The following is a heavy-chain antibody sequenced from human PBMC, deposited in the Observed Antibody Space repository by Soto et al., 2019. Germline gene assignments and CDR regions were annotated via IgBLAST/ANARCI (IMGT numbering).Heavy chain of an antibody. CDR1: GDSVSRSSAA. V-gene: IGHV6-1*01. D-gene: IGHD6-13*01. CDR2: TYYSSKWYN. Sequence: QTLSLTCAISGDSVSRSSAAWNWIRQCPWRGLDLLGRTYYSSKWYNDYAVSVKSRITINPDTSKNQFSLQLNSVTPEDTAVYSCARGFSSRSISAFDIWGQGTMVTVSS. CDR3: ARGFSSRSISAFDI. J-gene: IGHJ3*02.